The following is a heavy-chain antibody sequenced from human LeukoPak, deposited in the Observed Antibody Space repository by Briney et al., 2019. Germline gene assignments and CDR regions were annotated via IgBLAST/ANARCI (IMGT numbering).Heavy chain of an antibody. V-gene: IGHV3-33*01. D-gene: IGHD5-18*01. J-gene: IGHJ4*02. CDR1: GFTFSSYG. CDR3: LMWIQVWKFDY. Sequence: PGRSLRLSCAASGFTFSSYGMHWVRQAPEKGLEWVAVIWYDGSNKYYADSVKGRFTISRDNSKNTLYLQMNSLRAEDTAVYYCLMWIQVWKFDYWGQGTLVTVSS. CDR2: IWYDGSNK.